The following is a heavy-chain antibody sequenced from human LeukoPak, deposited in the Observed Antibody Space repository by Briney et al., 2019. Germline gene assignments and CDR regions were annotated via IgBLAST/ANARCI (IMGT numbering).Heavy chain of an antibody. CDR3: ARLTMIVVVGRFDP. D-gene: IGHD3-22*01. V-gene: IGHV4-4*02. CDR1: GGSISSSNW. Sequence: SETLSLTCAVSGGSISSSNWWSWVRQPPGKGLEWIGEIYHSGSTNYNPSLKSRVTISVDKSKNQFSLKLSSVTAADTAVYYCARLTMIVVVGRFDPWGQGTLVTVSS. CDR2: IYHSGST. J-gene: IGHJ5*02.